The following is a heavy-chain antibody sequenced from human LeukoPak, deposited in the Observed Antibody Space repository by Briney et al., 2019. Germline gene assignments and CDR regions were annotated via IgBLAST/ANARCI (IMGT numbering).Heavy chain of an antibody. V-gene: IGHV3-7*01. Sequence: GGSLRLSCAASGFTFSSYWMSWVRQAPGKGLEWVANIKQDGSEKYYVDSVKGRFTISRDNAKNSLYLQMNSLRAEDTAVYYCARVLDDYWSGRGRYFDYWGQGTLVTVSS. CDR2: IKQDGSEK. CDR1: GFTFSSYW. D-gene: IGHD3-3*01. J-gene: IGHJ4*02. CDR3: ARVLDDYWSGRGRYFDY.